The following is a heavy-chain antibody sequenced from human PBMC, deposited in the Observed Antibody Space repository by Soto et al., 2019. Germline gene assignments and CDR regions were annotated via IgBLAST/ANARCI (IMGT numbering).Heavy chain of an antibody. Sequence: EVQLVESGGGLVKPGGSLRLSCAASEFTFNNYWMHWVRQVPGKGLEWVSRINTDGSTTNYADSVMGRFTISRDNADNTVYLQMNSLRAEDTAVYSCARGFYLKYGLDVWGQGATVTVSS. CDR2: INTDGSTT. CDR1: EFTFNNYW. D-gene: IGHD3-16*02. V-gene: IGHV3-74*01. CDR3: ARGFYLKYGLDV. J-gene: IGHJ6*02.